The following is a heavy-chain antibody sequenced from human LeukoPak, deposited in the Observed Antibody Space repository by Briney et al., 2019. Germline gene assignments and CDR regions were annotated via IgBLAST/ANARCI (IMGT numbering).Heavy chain of an antibody. D-gene: IGHD2-15*01. CDR1: GYTFTGYY. V-gene: IGHV1-2*02. J-gene: IGHJ5*02. CDR2: INPNSGGT. CDR3: ARDSSGGNWFDP. Sequence: GASVTVSCKASGYTFTGYYMHWVRQAPGQGLEWMGWINPNSGGTNYAQKFQGRVTMTRDTSISTAYMELSRQRSDDTAVYYCARDSSGGNWFDPWGQGTLVTVSS.